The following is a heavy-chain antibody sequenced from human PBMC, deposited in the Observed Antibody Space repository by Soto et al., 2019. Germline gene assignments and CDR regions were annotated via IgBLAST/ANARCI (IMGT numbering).Heavy chain of an antibody. CDR2: IIPIFGTA. V-gene: IGHV1-69*13. Sequence: ASVKVSCKXSGGTFSSYAISWVRQAPGQGLEWMGGIIPIFGTANYAQKFQGRVTITADESTSTAYMELSSLRSEDTAVYYCARGKAAAAPYYYYYGMDVWGQGTTVSVSS. D-gene: IGHD6-13*01. J-gene: IGHJ6*02. CDR3: ARGKAAAAPYYYYYGMDV. CDR1: GGTFSSYA.